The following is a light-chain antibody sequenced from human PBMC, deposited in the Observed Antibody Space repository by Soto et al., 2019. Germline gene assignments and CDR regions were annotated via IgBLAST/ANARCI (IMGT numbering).Light chain of an antibody. CDR3: QQYGSSRFT. CDR1: QSISNSY. Sequence: EIVLTQSPGTLSLSPGERATLSCRASQSISNSYLAWYQQKPGQAPRLLVYGASSRATGIPDMFSGSGSGTDFTLTISRLEPEDFAMYYCQQYGSSRFTFGPGTKVDVK. V-gene: IGKV3-20*01. CDR2: GAS. J-gene: IGKJ3*01.